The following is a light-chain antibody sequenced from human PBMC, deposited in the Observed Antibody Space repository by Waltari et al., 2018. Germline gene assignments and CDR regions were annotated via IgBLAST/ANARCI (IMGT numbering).Light chain of an antibody. Sequence: DIVMTQSPDSLAVSLGERATIHFKSSQSVLYSSNNNNYLAWYQQKPGQPPKLLIYWASTRESGVPDRFSGSGSGTDFTLTISSLQAEDVAVYYCQQYYSSPWTFGQGTKVEIK. CDR1: QSVLYSSNNNNY. CDR2: WAS. V-gene: IGKV4-1*01. J-gene: IGKJ1*01. CDR3: QQYYSSPWT.